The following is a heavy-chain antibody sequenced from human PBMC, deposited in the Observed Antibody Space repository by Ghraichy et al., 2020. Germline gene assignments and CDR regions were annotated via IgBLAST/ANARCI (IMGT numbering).Heavy chain of an antibody. CDR2: ISGCGGDT. Sequence: LSLTCAASGFTFCNYAMIWVRQAPGKGLEWVSGISGCGGDTNYADSVKGRFTVSRDSSKNTLYLQMNSLRAEDTAVYYCAKSVVVAAPRYFDYWGQGTLVTVSS. CDR3: AKSVVVAAPRYFDY. J-gene: IGHJ4*02. CDR1: GFTFCNYA. V-gene: IGHV3-23*01. D-gene: IGHD2-15*01.